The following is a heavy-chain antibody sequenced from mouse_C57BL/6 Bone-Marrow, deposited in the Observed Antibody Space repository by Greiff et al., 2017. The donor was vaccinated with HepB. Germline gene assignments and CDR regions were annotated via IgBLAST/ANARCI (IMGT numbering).Heavy chain of an antibody. J-gene: IGHJ2*01. CDR3: TTVSTPS. CDR2: IDPENGDT. D-gene: IGHD2-3*01. V-gene: IGHV14-4*01. CDR1: GFNIKDEY. Sequence: VQLQQSGAELVRPGASVKLSCTASGFNIKDEYMHGVKQRPEQGLEWIGWIDPENGDTEYASKFQGKATITADTSSNTASLQLSSLTSEDTAVYYCTTVSTPSWGQGTTLTVSS.